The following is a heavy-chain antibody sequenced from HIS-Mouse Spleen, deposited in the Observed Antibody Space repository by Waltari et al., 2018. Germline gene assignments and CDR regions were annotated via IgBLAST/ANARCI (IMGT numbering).Heavy chain of an antibody. V-gene: IGHV4-39*07. CDR3: AREIPYSSSWYDWYFDL. Sequence: QLQLQESGPGLVKPSETLSLTCTVPGVSISSSSYYSGWIRQPPGKGLEWIGSIYYSVSTYYNPSLKSRVTISVDTSKNQFSLKLSSVTAADTAVYYCAREIPYSSSWYDWYFDLWGRGTLVTVSS. D-gene: IGHD6-13*01. CDR2: IYYSVST. CDR1: GVSISSSSYY. J-gene: IGHJ2*01.